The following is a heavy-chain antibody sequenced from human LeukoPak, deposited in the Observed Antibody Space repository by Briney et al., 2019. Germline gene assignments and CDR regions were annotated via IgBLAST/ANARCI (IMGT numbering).Heavy chain of an antibody. CDR1: GGSISSYY. V-gene: IGHV4-59*01. Sequence: SETLSLTCTVAGGSISSYYWSWIRQTPGKVLEWIGYIYYSGSTNFNPSLKSRVTISVDTSKNQFSLKMSSVTAADTAVYFCARGGPPGYYYDYYMDVWGKGTTVTISS. J-gene: IGHJ6*03. CDR3: ARGGPPGYYYDYYMDV. CDR2: IYYSGST.